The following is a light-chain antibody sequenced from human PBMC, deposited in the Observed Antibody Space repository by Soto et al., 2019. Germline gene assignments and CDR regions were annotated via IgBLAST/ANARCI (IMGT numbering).Light chain of an antibody. Sequence: QSALTQPASVSGSPGQSITISCTGTSRDVGNYNYVSWYQQHPGKAPKLMIYDVSNRPSGVSNRFSGSKSGNTASLTISGLQAEDEADYYCSSYTSSSTLDVVFGGGTKVTVL. V-gene: IGLV2-14*03. CDR3: SSYTSSSTLDVV. J-gene: IGLJ2*01. CDR1: SRDVGNYNY. CDR2: DVS.